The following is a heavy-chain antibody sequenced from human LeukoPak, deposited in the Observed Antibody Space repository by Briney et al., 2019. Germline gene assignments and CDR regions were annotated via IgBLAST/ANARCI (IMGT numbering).Heavy chain of an antibody. CDR1: GYTFTGYY. V-gene: IGHV1-69-2*01. CDR2: VDPEDGET. Sequence: ASVKVSCKVSGYTFTGYYMHWVQQAPGKGLEWMGLVDPEDGETIYAEKFQGRVTITADTSTDTAYMELSSLRSEDTAVYYCATVHSSSWYFAIDYWGQGTLVTVSS. J-gene: IGHJ4*02. D-gene: IGHD6-13*01. CDR3: ATVHSSSWYFAIDY.